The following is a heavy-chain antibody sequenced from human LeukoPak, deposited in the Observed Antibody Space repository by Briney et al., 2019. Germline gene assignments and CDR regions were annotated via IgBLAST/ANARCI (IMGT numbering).Heavy chain of an antibody. J-gene: IGHJ4*02. CDR2: VYYSETT. Sequence: YDALALGCSVSCSDSRWIAEDGGSIRQPPGKGLEWIGSVYYSETTYYNPSLKSRVTISVDTSKNQFSLRLSSVTAADTAVYYCAREYSSSRYGYWGQGTLVSVSS. CDR3: AREYSSSRYGY. D-gene: IGHD6-13*01. V-gene: IGHV4-39*07. CDR1: CSDSRWIAED.